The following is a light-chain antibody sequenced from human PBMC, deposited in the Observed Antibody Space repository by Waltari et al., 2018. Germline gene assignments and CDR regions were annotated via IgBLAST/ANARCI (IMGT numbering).Light chain of an antibody. CDR3: QQSYDTPWT. CDR2: LAS. Sequence: DIQMTQSPSSLSASVGDRVTITCRTSQTINTFLNWYQHKPGKAPSLLIHLASNLESGVPSRFSGSGSGTDFTLTISGVQPEDFATYYCQQSYDTPWTFGLGTKVEIK. J-gene: IGKJ1*01. CDR1: QTINTF. V-gene: IGKV1-39*01.